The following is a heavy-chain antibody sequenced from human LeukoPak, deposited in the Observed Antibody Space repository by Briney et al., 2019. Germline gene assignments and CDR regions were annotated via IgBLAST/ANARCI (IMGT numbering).Heavy chain of an antibody. CDR2: IYTSGST. CDR3: ARVRPYSSSWSVVFDY. D-gene: IGHD6-13*01. J-gene: IGHJ4*02. CDR1: GGSISRYY. Sequence: SETLSLTCTVSGGSISRYYWSWIRQPAGKGLEWIGRIYTSGSTNYNPFLKSRVTMSVDTSKNQFSLKLSSVTAADTAVYYCARVRPYSSSWSVVFDYWGQGTLVTVSS. V-gene: IGHV4-4*07.